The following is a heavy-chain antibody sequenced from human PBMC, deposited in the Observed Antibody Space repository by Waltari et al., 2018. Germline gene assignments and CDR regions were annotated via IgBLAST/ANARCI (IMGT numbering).Heavy chain of an antibody. CDR2: IFHSGEIKLSAIT. CDR1: GGSLSGKY. CDR3: ARGRAVYFGSYPRYYFDY. D-gene: IGHD1-26*01. V-gene: IGHV4-34*01. J-gene: IGHJ4*02. Sequence: QVHLQQWGGGLLKSSDTLSLTCAIYGGSLSGKYWSWIRRPPGKGLEWIGEIFHSGEIKLSAITTYNPSLKSRVTMSVDTARNQFSLKLSSVTAADTAVYYCARGRAVYFGSYPRYYFDYWGQGTLVTVSS.